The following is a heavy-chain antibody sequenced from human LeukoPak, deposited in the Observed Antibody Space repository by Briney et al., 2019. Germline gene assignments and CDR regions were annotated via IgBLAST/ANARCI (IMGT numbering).Heavy chain of an antibody. CDR1: GYTFTSYD. J-gene: IGHJ6*04. CDR3: ARDPPGGYDSSGYYYSPPSMDV. D-gene: IGHD3-22*01. V-gene: IGHV1-8*01. Sequence: ASVKVSCKASGYTFTSYDINWVRQATGQGLEWMGWMNPNSGNTGYAQKFQGRVTMTRNTSISTAYMELGSLRSEDTAVYYCARDPPGGYDSSGYYYSPPSMDVWGKGTTVTVSS. CDR2: MNPNSGNT.